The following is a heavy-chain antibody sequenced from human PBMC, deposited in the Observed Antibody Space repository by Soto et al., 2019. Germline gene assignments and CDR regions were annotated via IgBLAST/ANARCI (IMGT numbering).Heavy chain of an antibody. CDR3: ARVPERVTHYFDF. V-gene: IGHV1-3*01. CDR1: GYTFISYA. D-gene: IGHD2-21*02. Sequence: ASVKVSGKASGYTFISYAMHWVRQAPGERLEWMGRINAGNDDTKYSQKFQGRVTIARDTSASTAYMELRSLRSEDTAVYFCARVPERVTHYFDFWGQGTLVTVS. J-gene: IGHJ4*02. CDR2: INAGNDDT.